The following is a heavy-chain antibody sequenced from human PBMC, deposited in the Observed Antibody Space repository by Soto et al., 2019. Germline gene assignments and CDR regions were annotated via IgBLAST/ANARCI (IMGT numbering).Heavy chain of an antibody. D-gene: IGHD3-3*01. CDR1: GGSFSGYY. J-gene: IGHJ6*03. CDR3: ASGPEWLLSGENYYYYMDV. V-gene: IGHV4-34*01. Sequence: SETLSLTCAVYGGSFSGYYWSWTRQPPGKGLEWIGEINHSGSTNYNPSLKSRVTISVDTSKNQFSLKLSSVTAADTAVYYCASGPEWLLSGENYYYYMDVWGKGTTVTVSS. CDR2: INHSGST.